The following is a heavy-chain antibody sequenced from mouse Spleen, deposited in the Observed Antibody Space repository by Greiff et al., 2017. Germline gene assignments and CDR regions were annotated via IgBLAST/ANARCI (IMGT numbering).Heavy chain of an antibody. CDR3: ARNFDWYWYFDV. CDR1: GFSLTSYG. J-gene: IGHJ1*03. CDR2: IWSGGST. V-gene: IGHV2-2*01. Sequence: QVQLKESGPGLVQPSQSLSITCTVSGFSLTSYGVHWVRQSPGKGLEWLGVIWSGGSTDYNAAFISRLSISKDNSKSQVFFKMNSLQADDTAIYYCARNFDWYWYFDVWGTGTTVTVSS. D-gene: IGHD2-4*01.